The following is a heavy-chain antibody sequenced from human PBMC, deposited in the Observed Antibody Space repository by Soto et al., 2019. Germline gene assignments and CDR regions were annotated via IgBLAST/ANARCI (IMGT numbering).Heavy chain of an antibody. J-gene: IGHJ5*02. CDR1: GFTFSNAW. CDR2: IKSKTDGGTT. Sequence: GGSLRLSCAASGFTFSNAWMNWVRQAPGKGLEWVGRIKSKTDGGTTDYAAPVKGRFTISRDDSKNTLYLQMNSLKTEDTAVYYCTTDLMDYDYVWGSYRYNNWFDPWGQGTLVTVSS. CDR3: TTDLMDYDYVWGSYRYNNWFDP. D-gene: IGHD3-16*02. V-gene: IGHV3-15*07.